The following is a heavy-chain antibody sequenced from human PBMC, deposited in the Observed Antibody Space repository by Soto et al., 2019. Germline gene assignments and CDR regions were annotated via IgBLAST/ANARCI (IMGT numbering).Heavy chain of an antibody. CDR2: ISGSGGST. J-gene: IGHJ1*01. CDR1: GFTFSSYA. D-gene: IGHD3-22*01. Sequence: SCAASGFTFSSYAMSWVRQAPGKGLEWVSAISGSGGSTYYADSVKGRFTISRDNSKNTLYLQMNSLRAEDTAVYYCAKDTPAYYYDSSGYYHEYFQHWGQGALVTVTS. CDR3: AKDTPAYYYDSSGYYHEYFQH. V-gene: IGHV3-23*01.